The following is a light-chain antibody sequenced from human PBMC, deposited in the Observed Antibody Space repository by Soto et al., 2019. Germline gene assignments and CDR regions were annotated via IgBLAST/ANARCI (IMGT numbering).Light chain of an antibody. CDR2: EVS. Sequence: QSALTQPASVSGSPGQSITISCTGTSRDVGGYNYVSWYQQHPGKAPKLMIYEVSNRPSGVSNRFSASKSGNTASLTISGLQAEDEADYYCTSYTSSSSYVVFGGGTKLTVL. CDR1: SRDVGGYNY. J-gene: IGLJ2*01. CDR3: TSYTSSSSYVV. V-gene: IGLV2-14*01.